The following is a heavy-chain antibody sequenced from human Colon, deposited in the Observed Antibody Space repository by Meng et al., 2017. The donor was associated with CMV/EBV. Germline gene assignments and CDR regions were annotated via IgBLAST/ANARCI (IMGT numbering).Heavy chain of an antibody. V-gene: IGHV1-18*01. CDR1: YAFTSVG. D-gene: IGHD2-2*01. Sequence: YAFTSVGISWVREARRQGPGQMGRSRAYNDNTNDAQKLQGRLTMTTDTSTSTAYMAVRSLRCDDTAVYYCARSDIIVLPDAICDHWGQGTLVTVSS. CDR2: SRAYNDNT. CDR3: ARSDIIVLPDAICDH. J-gene: IGHJ4*02.